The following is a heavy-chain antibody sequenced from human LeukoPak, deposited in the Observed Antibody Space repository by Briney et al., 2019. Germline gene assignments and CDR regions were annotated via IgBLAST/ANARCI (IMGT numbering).Heavy chain of an antibody. Sequence: ASVKVSCKASGYTFTSYGISWVRQAPGQGLEWMGWISAYNGNTNYAQKLQGRVTMTTDTSTSTAYMELRSLRSDDTAVYYCAIQDSAIYDILTGYYVWWGQGTLVTVSS. J-gene: IGHJ4*02. D-gene: IGHD3-9*01. CDR3: AIQDSAIYDILTGYYVW. V-gene: IGHV1-18*01. CDR1: GYTFTSYG. CDR2: ISAYNGNT.